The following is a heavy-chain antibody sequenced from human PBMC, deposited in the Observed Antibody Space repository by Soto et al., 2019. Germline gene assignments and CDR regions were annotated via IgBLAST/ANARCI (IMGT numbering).Heavy chain of an antibody. CDR3: VLHGGVPYYHDF. J-gene: IGHJ4*02. CDR2: IFYSGST. D-gene: IGHD2-8*01. CDR1: GGSLSSSSW. V-gene: IGHV4-4*02. Sequence: QVQLQESGPGLVNPSGTLSLTCAVSGGSLSSSSWWSWVRQPPGKTLEWLGEIFYSGSTKYNPSLNSRVTISADQSKNDFSLRLSSVTAADTAVYYCVLHGGVPYYHDFWGQGMLVTVSS.